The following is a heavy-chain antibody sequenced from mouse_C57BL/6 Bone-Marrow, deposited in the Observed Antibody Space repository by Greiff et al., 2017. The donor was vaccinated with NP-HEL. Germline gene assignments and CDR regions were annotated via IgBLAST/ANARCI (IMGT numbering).Heavy chain of an antibody. Sequence: VQLKQSGPELVKPGASVKISCKASGYSFTGYYMNWVKQSPEKSLEWIGEINPSTGGTTYNQKFKAKATLTVDKSSSTAYMQLKSLTSEDSAVYYCASWTTVDPYAMDYWGQGTSVTVSS. J-gene: IGHJ4*01. CDR1: GYSFTGYY. CDR2: INPSTGGT. D-gene: IGHD1-1*01. CDR3: ASWTTVDPYAMDY. V-gene: IGHV1-42*01.